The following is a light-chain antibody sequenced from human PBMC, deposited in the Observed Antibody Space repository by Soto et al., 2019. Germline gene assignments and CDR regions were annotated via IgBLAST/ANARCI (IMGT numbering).Light chain of an antibody. CDR3: QQYGTSPGT. CDR1: QSVSSTH. V-gene: IGKV3-20*01. J-gene: IGKJ1*01. Sequence: EIVLTQSPGTLSLSPGERATLSCRASQSVSSTHLAWYQQIPGQAPRLLIYGASSRATGIPDRFSGSGSGTDFTLTISRLEPEDFAVYYCQQYGTSPGTFGQGTKVEIK. CDR2: GAS.